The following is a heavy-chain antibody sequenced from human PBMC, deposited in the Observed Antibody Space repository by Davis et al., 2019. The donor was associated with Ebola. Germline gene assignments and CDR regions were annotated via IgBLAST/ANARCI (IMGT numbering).Heavy chain of an antibody. CDR3: ARCVWFGELFGCLDY. CDR1: GFTFSSYS. Sequence: VITGGSLRLSCAASGFTFSSYSMNWVRQAPGKGLEWVSSISSSSSYIYYADSVKGRFTISRDNAKNSLYLQMNSLRAEDTAVYYCARCVWFGELFGCLDYWGQGTLVTVSS. J-gene: IGHJ4*02. V-gene: IGHV3-21*01. CDR2: ISSSSSYI. D-gene: IGHD3-10*01.